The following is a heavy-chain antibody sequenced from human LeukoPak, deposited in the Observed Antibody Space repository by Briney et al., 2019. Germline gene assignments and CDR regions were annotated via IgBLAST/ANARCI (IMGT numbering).Heavy chain of an antibody. CDR3: ARGISPYYYDSSGYPFQH. Sequence: SETLSLTCTVSGGSISSYYWSWIRQPPGKGLEWIGYIDYGGSANYNPSLKSRVAISVDTSKNQFSLKLSSVTAADTAIYYCARGISPYYYDSSGYPFQHWGQGTLLTVSS. D-gene: IGHD3-22*01. V-gene: IGHV4-59*01. CDR1: GGSISSYY. J-gene: IGHJ1*01. CDR2: IDYGGSA.